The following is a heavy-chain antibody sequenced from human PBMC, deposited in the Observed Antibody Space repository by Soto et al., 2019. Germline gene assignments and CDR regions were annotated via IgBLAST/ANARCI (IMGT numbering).Heavy chain of an antibody. Sequence: GGSLRLSCAASGFTFSSYAMSWVRQAPGKGLEWVSAISGSGGSTYYADSVKGRFTISRDNSKNTLYLQMNSLRAEDTAVYYCAKAYCGSPNCYRSPAYWGQGTLVTV. D-gene: IGHD2-2*02. V-gene: IGHV3-23*01. J-gene: IGHJ4*02. CDR3: AKAYCGSPNCYRSPAY. CDR2: ISGSGGST. CDR1: GFTFSSYA.